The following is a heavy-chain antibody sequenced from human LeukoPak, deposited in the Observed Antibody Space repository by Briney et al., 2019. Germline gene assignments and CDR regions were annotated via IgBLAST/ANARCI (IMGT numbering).Heavy chain of an antibody. V-gene: IGHV4-4*07. Sequence: PSETLSLTCTVSGGSISSYYWSWIRQPAGKGLEWIGRIYTSGSTNYNPSLKSRITMSVDTSKNQFSPKLNSVTAADTAVYYCATSGYSSSWEIDYWGQRTLVTVSS. D-gene: IGHD6-13*01. CDR3: ATSGYSSSWEIDY. CDR2: IYTSGST. CDR1: GGSISSYY. J-gene: IGHJ4*02.